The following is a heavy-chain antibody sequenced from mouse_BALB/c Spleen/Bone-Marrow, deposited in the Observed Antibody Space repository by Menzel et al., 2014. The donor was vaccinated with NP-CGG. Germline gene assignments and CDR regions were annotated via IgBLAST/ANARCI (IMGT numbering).Heavy chain of an antibody. Sequence: VQLQQSGPELVKPGASMKISCKASGYSFTGYTMNWVKQSHGKNLERIGLINPYNGGTTYNQYFKGKATLTVDRSSSTAYMELLSLTSEDSAVYYCASYYGSTWY. D-gene: IGHD1-1*01. CDR3: ASYYGSTWY. J-gene: IGHJ1*01. CDR1: GYSFTGYT. V-gene: IGHV1-18*01. CDR2: INPYNGGT.